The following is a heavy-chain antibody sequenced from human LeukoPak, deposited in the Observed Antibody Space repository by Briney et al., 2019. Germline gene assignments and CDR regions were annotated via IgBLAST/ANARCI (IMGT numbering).Heavy chain of an antibody. Sequence: ASVKVSCKASGYTFTGYYMHWVRQAPGQGLEWMGRINPNSGGTNYAQKFQGRVTMTRDTSISTAYMELSRLRSDDTAVYYCARDLARNYDILTGLVYWGQGTLVTVSS. CDR1: GYTFTGYY. CDR2: INPNSGGT. CDR3: ARDLARNYDILTGLVY. V-gene: IGHV1-2*06. J-gene: IGHJ4*02. D-gene: IGHD3-9*01.